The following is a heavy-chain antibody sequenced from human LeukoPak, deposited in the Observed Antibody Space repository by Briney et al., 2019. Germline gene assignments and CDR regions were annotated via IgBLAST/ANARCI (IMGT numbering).Heavy chain of an antibody. V-gene: IGHV4-59*08. CDR2: IYNSGSN. Sequence: SETLSLTCTVSGGSISSDYWQWIRQPPGKGLEWVGYIYNSGSNKYIPSLKSRVTISIDTSKNQFSLKLTSVTAADTAVYYCATRGYWGQGTLVTVSS. CDR3: ATRGY. J-gene: IGHJ4*02. D-gene: IGHD3-10*01. CDR1: GGSISSDY.